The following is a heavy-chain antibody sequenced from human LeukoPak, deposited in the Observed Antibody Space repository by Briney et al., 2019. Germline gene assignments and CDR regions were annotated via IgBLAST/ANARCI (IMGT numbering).Heavy chain of an antibody. Sequence: GRPLRLSCAASGFTFSSYGMHWVRQAPGKGLEWVAVIWYDGSNKYYADSVKGRFTISRDNSKNTLYLQMNSLRAEDTAVYYCARDQGVYDYVWGSYRLDYWGQGTLVTVSS. CDR2: IWYDGSNK. CDR3: ARDQGVYDYVWGSYRLDY. J-gene: IGHJ4*02. D-gene: IGHD3-16*02. V-gene: IGHV3-33*01. CDR1: GFTFSSYG.